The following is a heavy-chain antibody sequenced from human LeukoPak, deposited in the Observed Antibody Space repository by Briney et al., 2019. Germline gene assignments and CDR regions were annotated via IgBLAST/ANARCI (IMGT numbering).Heavy chain of an antibody. D-gene: IGHD3-22*01. V-gene: IGHV1-8*01. CDR3: ARDPYDSSGYYVY. CDR2: MNPNSGNT. J-gene: IGHJ4*02. CDR1: GYTFTSYD. Sequence: ASVKVSCKASGYTFTSYDINWVRQATGQGLEWMGWMNPNSGNTGYAQKFQGRVTMTRNTSISTAYMELRSLRSDDTAVYYCARDPYDSSGYYVYWGQGTLVTVSS.